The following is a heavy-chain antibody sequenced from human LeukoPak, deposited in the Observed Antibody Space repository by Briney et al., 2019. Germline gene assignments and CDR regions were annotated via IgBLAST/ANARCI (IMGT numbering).Heavy chain of an antibody. V-gene: IGHV1-18*01. CDR3: ARDRGSAEWLLFY. Sequence: ASVKVSCKASGYTFTSYGISWVRQAPGQGLEWMGWISAYNGNTNYAQKLQGRVTITTDESTSTAYMELSSLRSEDTAVYYCARDRGSAEWLLFYWGQGTLVTVSS. D-gene: IGHD3-3*01. J-gene: IGHJ4*02. CDR2: ISAYNGNT. CDR1: GYTFTSYG.